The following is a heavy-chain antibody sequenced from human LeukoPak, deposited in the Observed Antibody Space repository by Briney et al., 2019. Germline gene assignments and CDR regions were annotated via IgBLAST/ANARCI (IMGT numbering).Heavy chain of an antibody. D-gene: IGHD1-26*01. CDR3: AKHGGSYLRGLDI. Sequence: GGSLRLSCAASGFTFSSYAMSWVRQAPGKGLEWVSVISGSGDSTYYADSVKGRFTISRDDSKNTLFLQMNSLRAEDTAVYYCAKHGGSYLRGLDIWGQGTMVTVSS. CDR1: GFTFSSYA. J-gene: IGHJ3*02. V-gene: IGHV3-23*01. CDR2: ISGSGDST.